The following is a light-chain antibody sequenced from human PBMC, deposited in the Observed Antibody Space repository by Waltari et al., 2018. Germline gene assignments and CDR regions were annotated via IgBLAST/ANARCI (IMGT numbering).Light chain of an antibody. CDR3: CSFAGRSTWV. Sequence: QSALTQPASVSGSPGQSIAVSCTGTSSDVGTYNLVSWYQQRPGKAPKLIIYEANKRPSGISTRCSGSKSGNAASLTISGLQAEDEADYYCCSFAGRSTWVFGTGTKVIVL. CDR1: SSDVGTYNL. V-gene: IGLV2-23*01. J-gene: IGLJ1*01. CDR2: EAN.